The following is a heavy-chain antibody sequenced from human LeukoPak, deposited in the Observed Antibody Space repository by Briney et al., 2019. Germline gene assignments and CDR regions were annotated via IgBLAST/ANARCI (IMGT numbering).Heavy chain of an antibody. D-gene: IGHD6-19*01. CDR1: GDSINTYY. V-gene: IGHV4-38-2*02. Sequence: SETLSLTCTVSGDSINTYYWSWIRQPPGKGLEWIGSIYHSGSTYYNPSLKSRVTISVDTSKNQFSLKLSSVTAADTAVYYCARDSDSSGWKIDYWGQGTLVTVSS. J-gene: IGHJ4*02. CDR2: IYHSGST. CDR3: ARDSDSSGWKIDY.